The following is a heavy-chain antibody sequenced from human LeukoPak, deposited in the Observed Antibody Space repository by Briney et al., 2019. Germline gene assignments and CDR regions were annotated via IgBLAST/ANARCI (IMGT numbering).Heavy chain of an antibody. D-gene: IGHD2-2*01. V-gene: IGHV3-30-3*01. Sequence: PGGSLRLSCAASGFTFSSYAMHWVRQAPGKGLEWVAVISYDGSNKYYADSVKGRFTISRDNSKNTLYLQMNSLRAEDTAVYYCARDIIVVVPAAIHYGMDVWGQGTTVTVSS. CDR2: ISYDGSNK. CDR3: ARDIIVVVPAAIHYGMDV. CDR1: GFTFSSYA. J-gene: IGHJ6*02.